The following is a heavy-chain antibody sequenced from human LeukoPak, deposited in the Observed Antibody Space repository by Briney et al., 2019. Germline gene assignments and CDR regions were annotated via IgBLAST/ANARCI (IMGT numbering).Heavy chain of an antibody. D-gene: IGHD6-6*01. V-gene: IGHV4-59*01. CDR2: IYHSGST. CDR3: ARGGAARLHFQN. CDR1: GGSISTYY. Sequence: SGTLSLTCTVSGGSISTYYWNWIRQPPGKGLEWIGYIYHSGSTNYSPSLQSRVTISVDTSKNQFSLNLNSVTAADTAVYYCARGGAARLHFQNWGQGTLVTVSS. J-gene: IGHJ1*01.